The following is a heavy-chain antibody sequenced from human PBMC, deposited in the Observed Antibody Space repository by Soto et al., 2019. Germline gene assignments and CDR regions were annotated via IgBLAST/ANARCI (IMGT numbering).Heavy chain of an antibody. V-gene: IGHV1-69*02. CDR2: IIPILGIA. Sequence: SVKVSCKASGGTFGSYTISWVRQAPGQGLEWMGRIIPILGIANYAQKFQGRVTITADKSTSTAYMELSSLRSEDTAVYYCARGGDIVVVPAAVYAFDIWGQGTMVTVSS. J-gene: IGHJ3*02. CDR3: ARGGDIVVVPAAVYAFDI. D-gene: IGHD2-2*01. CDR1: GGTFGSYT.